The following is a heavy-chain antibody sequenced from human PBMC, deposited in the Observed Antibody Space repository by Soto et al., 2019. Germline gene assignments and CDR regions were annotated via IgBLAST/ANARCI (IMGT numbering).Heavy chain of an antibody. CDR2: ISAYNGNT. CDR3: ARVEASVVVVTANYYYGMDV. J-gene: IGHJ6*02. V-gene: IGHV1-18*04. Sequence: AASVKVSCKASGYTFTSYGISWVRQAPGQGLEWMGWISAYNGNTNYAQKLQGRVTMTTDTSTSTAYMELRSLRSDDTAVYYCARVEASVVVVTANYYYGMDVWGQGTTVTVSS. CDR1: GYTFTSYG. D-gene: IGHD2-21*02.